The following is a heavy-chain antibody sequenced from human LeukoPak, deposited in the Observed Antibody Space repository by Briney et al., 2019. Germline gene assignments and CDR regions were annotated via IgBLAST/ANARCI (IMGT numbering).Heavy chain of an antibody. D-gene: IGHD7-27*01. CDR3: VRDKLTGASRLDY. CDR1: GFTFSNYW. J-gene: IGHJ4*02. CDR2: IKQDGSEI. V-gene: IGHV3-7*03. Sequence: QAGGSLRFSCAASGFTFSNYWMSWVREAPGKELEWVANIKQDGSEIYYVDSVKGRFTISRDNAKNSLYLQMNSLRAEDTAVYYCVRDKLTGASRLDYWGQGTLLTVSS.